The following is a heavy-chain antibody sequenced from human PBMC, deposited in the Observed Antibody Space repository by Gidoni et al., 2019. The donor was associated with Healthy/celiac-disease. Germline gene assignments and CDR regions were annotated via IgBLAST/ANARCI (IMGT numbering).Heavy chain of an antibody. D-gene: IGHD3-10*01. CDR1: GGSISSYY. CDR3: ARGGGDWYFDL. Sequence: QVQLQESGPGLVKPSETLSLTCTVSGGSISSYYWSWIRQPPGKGLEWIGYIYYSGSTNYNPSLKSRVTISVDTSKNQFSLKLSSVTAADTAVYYCARGGGDWYFDLWGRGTLVTVSS. J-gene: IGHJ2*01. V-gene: IGHV4-59*01. CDR2: IYYSGST.